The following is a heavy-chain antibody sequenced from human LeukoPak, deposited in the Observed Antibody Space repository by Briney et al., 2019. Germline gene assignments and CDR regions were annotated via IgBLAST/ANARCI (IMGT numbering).Heavy chain of an antibody. J-gene: IGHJ4*02. Sequence: GGSLRLSCAASGFTVISNYMSWVRQAPGKGLEWVSVIYSGGNTYYADSVEGRFSISRDDSKYTVNLEMNSLRTEDMAVYYCARDFNWGFDYWGQGTLVSVSS. CDR1: GFTVISNY. CDR3: ARDFNWGFDY. V-gene: IGHV3-66*02. CDR2: IYSGGNT. D-gene: IGHD7-27*01.